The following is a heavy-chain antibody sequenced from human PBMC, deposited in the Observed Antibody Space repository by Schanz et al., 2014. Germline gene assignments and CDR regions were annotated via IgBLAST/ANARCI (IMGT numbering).Heavy chain of an antibody. CDR2: IGTSGGT. D-gene: IGHD1-1*01. J-gene: IGHJ4*02. Sequence: EVQLLESGGGLVQPGGSLKLSCAASGLIFSNYVMSWVRQAPGKGLEWVSTIGTSGGTNYADSVKGRFTISRDNSKNTLYLQMNSLRPEDTAVYFCAKKVPAYNPFDSWGQGTLVTVSS. V-gene: IGHV3-23*01. CDR3: AKKVPAYNPFDS. CDR1: GLIFSNYV.